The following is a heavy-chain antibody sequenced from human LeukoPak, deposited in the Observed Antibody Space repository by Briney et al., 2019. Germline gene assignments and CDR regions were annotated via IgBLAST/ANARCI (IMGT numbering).Heavy chain of an antibody. V-gene: IGHV3-23*01. CDR1: GFSFNNYP. J-gene: IGHJ4*02. D-gene: IGHD6-13*01. CDR3: EKPGYGDY. Sequence: GGSLRLSCAASGFSFNNYPMSWVRQAPGKGLEWISALTGNGGTYYADSVKGRFTISRDNSKNTLYLQMNSLRAEDTAVYYCEKPGYGDYWGQGTLVTVSS. CDR2: LTGNGGT.